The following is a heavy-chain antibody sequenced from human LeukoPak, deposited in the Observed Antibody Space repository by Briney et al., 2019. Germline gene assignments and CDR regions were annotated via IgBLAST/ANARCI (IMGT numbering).Heavy chain of an antibody. Sequence: PGGSLRLSCAASGFTFSSYWMTWVRQTPGKGLEWVANIKEDGSDKYYVDSVKGRFTISRDNAKNSLYLQMNSLTAEDTAVYYCARGGWYFGCWSQGALVTVSS. J-gene: IGHJ4*02. CDR2: IKEDGSDK. CDR3: ARGGWYFGC. V-gene: IGHV3-7*05. CDR1: GFTFSSYW. D-gene: IGHD2-15*01.